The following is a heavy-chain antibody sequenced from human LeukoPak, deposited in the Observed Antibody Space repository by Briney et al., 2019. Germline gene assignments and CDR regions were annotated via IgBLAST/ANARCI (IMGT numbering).Heavy chain of an antibody. J-gene: IGHJ4*02. CDR1: GGTFSSYA. CDR2: IIPIFGTA. D-gene: IGHD5-24*01. V-gene: IGHV1-69*13. Sequence: GASVKVSCTASGGTFSSYAISWVRQAPGQGLEWMGGIIPIFGTANYAQKFQGRVTITADESTSTAYMELSSLRSEDTAVYYCARERDGYNYFDYWGQGTLVTVSS. CDR3: ARERDGYNYFDY.